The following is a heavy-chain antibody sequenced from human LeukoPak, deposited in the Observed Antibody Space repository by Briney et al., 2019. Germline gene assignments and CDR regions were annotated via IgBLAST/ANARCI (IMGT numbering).Heavy chain of an antibody. CDR3: ARGGLLWFGEVSFDY. CDR1: GYSISSGYY. V-gene: IGHV4-38-2*02. Sequence: SETLSLTCTVSGYSISSGYYWGWIRQPPGKGLEWIGSIYHSGSTYYNPSLKSRVTISVDTSKNQFSLKLSSVTAADTAVYYCARGGLLWFGEVSFDYWGQGTLVTVSS. J-gene: IGHJ4*02. D-gene: IGHD3-10*01. CDR2: IYHSGST.